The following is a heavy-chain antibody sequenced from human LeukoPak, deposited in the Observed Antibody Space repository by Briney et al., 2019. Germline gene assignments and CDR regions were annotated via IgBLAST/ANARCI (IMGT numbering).Heavy chain of an antibody. Sequence: ASVKVSCKASGYTFTSYYMHWVRQAPGQGLEWMGIINPSGGSTSYAQKFQGRVTMTRDMSTSTVYMELSSLRSEDTAVYYCARDLAAAGDQLNYYYYMDVWGKGTTVTVSS. CDR1: GYTFTSYY. CDR3: ARDLAAAGDQLNYYYYMDV. CDR2: INPSGGST. J-gene: IGHJ6*03. D-gene: IGHD6-13*01. V-gene: IGHV1-46*01.